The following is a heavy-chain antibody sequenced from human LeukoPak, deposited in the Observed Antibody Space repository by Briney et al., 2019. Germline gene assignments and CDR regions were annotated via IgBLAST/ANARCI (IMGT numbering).Heavy chain of an antibody. CDR1: GGSISSYY. J-gene: IGHJ4*02. CDR3: ARELTYCGGDCYGYYFDY. CDR2: IYYSGST. V-gene: IGHV4-59*01. D-gene: IGHD2-21*02. Sequence: SETLFLTCTVSGGSISSYYWSWIRQPPGKGLEWLGYIYYSGSTNYNPSLKSRVTISVDTSKIQFSLMLSSVTAADTAVYYCARELTYCGGDCYGYYFDYWGQGTLVTVSS.